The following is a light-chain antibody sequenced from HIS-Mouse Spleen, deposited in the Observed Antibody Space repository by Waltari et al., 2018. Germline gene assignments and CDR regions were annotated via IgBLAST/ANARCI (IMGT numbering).Light chain of an antibody. Sequence: QSVLTQPPSVSAAPGQKVTISCSGSSSNIGNNYVSWYQQLPGTAPKLLIYCNTKRPSGIPERFSGSKTGTSATLGITGLQTGDEADYYCGTWDSSLSAVVFGGGTKLTVL. CDR2: CNT. J-gene: IGLJ2*01. CDR1: SSNIGNNY. V-gene: IGLV1-51*01. CDR3: GTWDSSLSAVV.